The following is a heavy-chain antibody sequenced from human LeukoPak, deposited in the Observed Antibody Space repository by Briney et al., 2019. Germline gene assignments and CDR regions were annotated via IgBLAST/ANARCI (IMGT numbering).Heavy chain of an antibody. Sequence: PGGSLRLSCAASECTLSSYSIHWVRQAPGKGLEYVSGISSNGGSTYYANSVKGRFIISTDNSKNTLYLQMGSLRAEDMAVSYCGRGSSTSCHANWLEPWGQGTLVTVSS. V-gene: IGHV3-64*01. CDR2: ISSNGGST. CDR1: ECTLSSYS. CDR3: GRGSSTSCHANWLEP. J-gene: IGHJ5*02. D-gene: IGHD2-2*01.